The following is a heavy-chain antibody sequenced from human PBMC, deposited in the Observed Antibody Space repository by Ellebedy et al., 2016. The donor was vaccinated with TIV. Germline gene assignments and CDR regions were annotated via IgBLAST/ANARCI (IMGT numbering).Heavy chain of an antibody. CDR1: GDSISPYY. J-gene: IGHJ6*03. CDR2: IHYSGSA. V-gene: IGHV4-59*01. Sequence: MPGGSLRLSCTVSGDSISPYYWNWIRQPPGKGLEWIGYIHYSGSANYNPPLKSRVTISVDTSKNQFSLNLSSVTAADTAMYYCARQHDPKYNNYMDVWGKGTTVTVSS. CDR3: ARQHDPKYNNYMDV.